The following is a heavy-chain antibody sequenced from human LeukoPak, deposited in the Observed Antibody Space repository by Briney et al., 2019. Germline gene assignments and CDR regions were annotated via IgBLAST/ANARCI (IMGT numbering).Heavy chain of an antibody. CDR3: ARLNYYDSSALDY. CDR2: IYYSGST. D-gene: IGHD3-22*01. J-gene: IGHJ4*02. CDR1: GYSISSGYY. Sequence: SETLSLTCAVSGYSISSGYYWGWIRQPPGKGLEWIGSIYYSGSTYYNPSLKSRVTISVDTSKNQFSLKLSSVTAADTAVYYCARLNYYDSSALDYWGQGTLVTVYS. V-gene: IGHV4-38-2*01.